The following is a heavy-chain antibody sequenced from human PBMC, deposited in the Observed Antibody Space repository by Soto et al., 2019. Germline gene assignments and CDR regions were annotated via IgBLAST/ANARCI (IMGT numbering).Heavy chain of an antibody. CDR1: GDTLTELS. J-gene: IGHJ4*02. CDR3: ATGNLKMGDKFEY. V-gene: IGHV1-24*01. CDR2: FDPKDGPQDCQT. D-gene: IGHD1-26*01. Sequence: QVHLLQSGAELKKPGASVKVSCKVSGDTLTELSMHWVRQTPGKGIEWMGGFDPKDGPQDCQTIYAQKFQGRVTMTEDTSTDTAYLELRRLTSEDTAVYYCATGNLKMGDKFEYWGQGTLVAVSS.